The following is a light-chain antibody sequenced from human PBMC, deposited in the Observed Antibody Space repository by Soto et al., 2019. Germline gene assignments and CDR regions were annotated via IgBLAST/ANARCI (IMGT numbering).Light chain of an antibody. J-gene: IGLJ3*02. CDR2: DVS. Sequence: QTVLTQPASVSGSPGQSITISCTGTSSDVGGYNYVSWYQQHPGKAPKLMIYDVSNRPSGVSNRFSGSKSGNTASLTISGLQDEDEADYYCSAYTISSPGVFGGGTKVTVL. CDR3: SAYTISSPGV. CDR1: SSDVGGYNY. V-gene: IGLV2-14*01.